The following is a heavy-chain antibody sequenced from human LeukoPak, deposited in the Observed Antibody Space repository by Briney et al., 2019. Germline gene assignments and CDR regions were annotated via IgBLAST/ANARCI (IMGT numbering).Heavy chain of an antibody. J-gene: IGHJ6*03. Sequence: GESLKISCKVSGYSFTSYWIGWVRQMPGKGLEWMGIIYPGDSDTRYSPSFQGQVTISADKSISTAYLQWSSLKASDTAMYYCARIYKLSSGYYGGDYYYYMDVWGKGTTVTISS. V-gene: IGHV5-51*01. CDR1: GYSFTSYW. D-gene: IGHD3-22*01. CDR3: ARIYKLSSGYYGGDYYYYMDV. CDR2: IYPGDSDT.